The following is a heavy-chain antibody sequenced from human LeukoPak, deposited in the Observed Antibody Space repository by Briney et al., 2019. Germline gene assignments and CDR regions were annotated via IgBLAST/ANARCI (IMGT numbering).Heavy chain of an antibody. CDR3: ARDRRGFGELPN. D-gene: IGHD3-10*01. CDR2: IYSGGST. Sequence: PGGSLRLSCAASGFTVSSNYMSWVRQAPGKGLEWVSVIYSGGSTYYADSVRGRVTISRDNSKNTLYLQMNSLRAEDTAVYYCARDRRGFGELPNWGQGTLVTVSS. V-gene: IGHV3-53*01. J-gene: IGHJ4*02. CDR1: GFTVSSNY.